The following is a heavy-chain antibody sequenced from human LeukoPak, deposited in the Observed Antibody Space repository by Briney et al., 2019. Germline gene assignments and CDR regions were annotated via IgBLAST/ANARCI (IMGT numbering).Heavy chain of an antibody. Sequence: SETLSLTCAVYGGSFSGYYWSWIPQPPGKGLEWIGEINHSGSTNYNPSLKSRVTISVDTSKNQFSLKLSPVTAADTAVYYCARAPVLRYFDWSNYYYYGMDVWGQGTTVTVSS. J-gene: IGHJ6*02. D-gene: IGHD3-9*01. CDR2: INHSGST. CDR1: GGSFSGYY. V-gene: IGHV4-34*01. CDR3: ARAPVLRYFDWSNYYYYGMDV.